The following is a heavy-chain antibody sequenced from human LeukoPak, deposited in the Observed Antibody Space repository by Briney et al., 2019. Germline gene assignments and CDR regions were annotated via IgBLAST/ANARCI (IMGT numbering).Heavy chain of an antibody. J-gene: IGHJ3*02. CDR2: IYYSGST. CDR3: AREGWGSWAFDI. CDR1: GGSISSYY. D-gene: IGHD3-16*01. Sequence: SETLSLTCTVSGGSISSYYWSWIRQPPGKGLEWIGYIYYSGSTNYNPSLKSRVTISVDTSKNQFSLKLSSVTAADTAVYYCAREGWGSWAFDIWGQGTMVTVSS. V-gene: IGHV4-59*01.